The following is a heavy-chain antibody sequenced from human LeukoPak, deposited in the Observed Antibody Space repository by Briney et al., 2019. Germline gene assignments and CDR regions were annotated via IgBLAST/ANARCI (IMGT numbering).Heavy chain of an antibody. V-gene: IGHV1-8*01. CDR3: ARGTVIDY. D-gene: IGHD2-21*02. CDR1: GYTFSIYH. CDR2: MNPYSGDT. J-gene: IGHJ4*02. Sequence: GASVKVSCKASGYTFSIYHINWVRQATGQGLEWLGWMNPYSGDTDYAQKFQGRVTMTRNTSISTAYMELTSLRSDDTAVYYCARGTVIDYWGQGTLVTVSS.